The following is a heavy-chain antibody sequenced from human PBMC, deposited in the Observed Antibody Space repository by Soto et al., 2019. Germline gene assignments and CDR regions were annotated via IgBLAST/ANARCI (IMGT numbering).Heavy chain of an antibody. CDR1: GETLNSNP. J-gene: IGHJ4*02. CDR3: ARKSGRDCHSGGGCFSLDV. V-gene: IGHV1-69*15. D-gene: IGHD2-15*01. CDR2: IVPLSDRT. Sequence: QVQLVQSGAEVKKPGSSLKVSCKVFGETLNSNPIGWVRQAPGQGLEWVGRIVPLSDRTNYAQELQGRVTVTADGSTSTVYMELSNLKSDDTAVYYCARKSGRDCHSGGGCFSLDVWGQGSLITVSS.